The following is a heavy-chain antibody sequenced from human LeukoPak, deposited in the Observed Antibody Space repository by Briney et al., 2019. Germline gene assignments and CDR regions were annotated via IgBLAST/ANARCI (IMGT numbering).Heavy chain of an antibody. CDR2: ISAGNGNT. V-gene: IGHV1-3*01. CDR3: ARISLGAIWGYYYGMDV. D-gene: IGHD1-26*01. J-gene: IGHJ6*02. CDR1: GYTFTSYA. Sequence: GASVKVSCKASGYTFTSYAIHWVRQAPGQRLEWMGWISAGNGNTKYSQNFQGRVTITADESTSTAYMKLSSLRSEDTAVFYCARISLGAIWGYYYGMDVWGQGTTVTVSS.